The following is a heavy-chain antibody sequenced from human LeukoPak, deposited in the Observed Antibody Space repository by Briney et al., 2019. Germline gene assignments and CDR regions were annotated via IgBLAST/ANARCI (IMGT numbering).Heavy chain of an antibody. CDR2: IYSGGST. CDR1: GFTVSSNY. Sequence: GGSLRLSCAASGFTVSSNYMSWVRQAPGKELEWVSVIYSGGSTYYADSVKGRFTISRDNSKNTLYLQMNSLRAEDTAVYYCARATQEDSTSWPPRSYYFDYWGQGTLVTVSS. CDR3: ARATQEDSTSWPPRSYYFDY. D-gene: IGHD2-2*01. V-gene: IGHV3-53*01. J-gene: IGHJ4*02.